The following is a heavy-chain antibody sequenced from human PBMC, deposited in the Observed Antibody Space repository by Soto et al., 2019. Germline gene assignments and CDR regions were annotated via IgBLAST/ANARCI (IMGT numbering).Heavy chain of an antibody. J-gene: IGHJ5*02. Sequence: QVQLVQSGAEVKKPRASVKVSCSTSGYTFTDYSLHWVRQAPGQGLELIGRINPYRGDTNYAQKSQGRVTMTSDTSTSTVYPDWRRLRSDDTAVYYCARDGLIMALGGPDNCFDPWGQGTVVVVSS. D-gene: IGHD3-10*01. CDR3: ARDGLIMALGGPDNCFDP. CDR1: GYTFTDYS. V-gene: IGHV1-2*06. CDR2: INPYRGDT.